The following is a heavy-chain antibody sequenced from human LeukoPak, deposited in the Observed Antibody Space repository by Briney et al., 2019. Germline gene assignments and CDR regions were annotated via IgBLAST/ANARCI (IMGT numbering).Heavy chain of an antibody. CDR1: GGTFSSYA. CDR3: ARAIQPYSSSWGIDY. Sequence: GASVKVSCKASGGTFSSYAISWVRQAPGQGLEWMGGIIPIFGTANYAQKFQGRVTMTRDTSTSTVYMELSSLRSEDTAVYYCARAIQPYSSSWGIDYWGQGTLVTVSS. D-gene: IGHD6-13*01. CDR2: IIPIFGTA. J-gene: IGHJ4*02. V-gene: IGHV1-69*05.